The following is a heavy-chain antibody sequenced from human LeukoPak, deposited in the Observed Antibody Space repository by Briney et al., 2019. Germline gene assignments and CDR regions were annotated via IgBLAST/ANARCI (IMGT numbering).Heavy chain of an antibody. CDR1: GDSISSWY. D-gene: IGHD1-26*01. Sequence: PSETLSLTCAVSGDSISSWYWSWIRQPPGKGLEWIGYIYYSGTTYYNPSLKSRVSISFDTSKNQFSLKLSSVTAADTAVYYCTKGGELMNYWGQGTLVTVSS. CDR3: TKGGELMNY. V-gene: IGHV4-59*01. J-gene: IGHJ4*02. CDR2: IYYSGTT.